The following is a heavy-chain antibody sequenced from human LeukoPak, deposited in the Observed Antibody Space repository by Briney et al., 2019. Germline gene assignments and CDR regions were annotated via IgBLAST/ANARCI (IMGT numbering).Heavy chain of an antibody. CDR1: GFTFSSYG. V-gene: IGHV3-33*01. D-gene: IGHD3-3*01. CDR2: IWYDGSNK. CDR3: ARASGKYHYYYYMDV. Sequence: GGSLRLSCAASGFTFSSYGMHWVRQAPGKGLEWVAVIWYDGSNKYHADSVKGRFTISRDNSKNTLYLQMNSLRAEDTAVYYCARASGKYHYYYYMDVWGKGTTVTVSS. J-gene: IGHJ6*03.